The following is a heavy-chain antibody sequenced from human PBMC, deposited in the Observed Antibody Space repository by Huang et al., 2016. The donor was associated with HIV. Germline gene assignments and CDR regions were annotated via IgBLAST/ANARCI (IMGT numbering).Heavy chain of an antibody. Sequence: QVQLEQWGAGLLKPSETLSPTCAVYGGSFSGYFWNWIRQSPGKGLEWIGPNNHAGVTDYNPSLKSRATISVDTSKNQFSLKLTSVTAADTAIYYCAREIMISFGGPFDSWGHGNLVTVSS. CDR1: GGSFSGYF. D-gene: IGHD3-16*01. CDR3: AREIMISFGGPFDS. J-gene: IGHJ5*01. V-gene: IGHV4-34*02. CDR2: NNHAGVT.